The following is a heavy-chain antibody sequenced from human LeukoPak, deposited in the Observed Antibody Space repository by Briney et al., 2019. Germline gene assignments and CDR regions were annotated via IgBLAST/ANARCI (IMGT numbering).Heavy chain of an antibody. CDR3: AKPLHYYYSNAAWYFDL. D-gene: IGHD3-22*01. CDR1: GFTFSSYA. Sequence: GGSLRLSCAASGFTFSSYAMSWVRQAPGKGLEWVSAIGGSGGSTYYADSVMGRFTISRDNSKNTLYLQMNSLRADDTAVYYCAKPLHYYYSNAAWYFDLWGRGTLVTVSS. V-gene: IGHV3-23*01. J-gene: IGHJ2*01. CDR2: IGGSGGST.